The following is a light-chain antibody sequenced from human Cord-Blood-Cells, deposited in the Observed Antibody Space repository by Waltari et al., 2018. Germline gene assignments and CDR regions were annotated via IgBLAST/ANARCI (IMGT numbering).Light chain of an antibody. CDR2: DVS. CDR3: CSYAGSYTWV. CDR1: SSSVGGSYY. Sequence: QPALTQPRSVSGSPGQSVTISCTGTSSSVGGSYYVPWYQQHPGKAPNLMIYDVSKRPSGVPDRFSGSKSGNTASLTISGLQAEDEADYYCCSYAGSYTWVFGGGTKLTVL. V-gene: IGLV2-11*01. J-gene: IGLJ3*02.